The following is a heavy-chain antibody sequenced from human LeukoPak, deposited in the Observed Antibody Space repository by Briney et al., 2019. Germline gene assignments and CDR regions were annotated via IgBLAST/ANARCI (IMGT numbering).Heavy chain of an antibody. CDR2: VYTSGST. J-gene: IGHJ6*03. V-gene: IGHV4-61*02. CDR1: GGSISSGSYY. Sequence: PSQTLSLTFTVSGGSISSGSYYTSWSPQPAGKGLEWIGRVYTSGSTNYNPSLKIRVDISVDTSKNQFTLKLSSVTAADTAVYYCARDSGLWVGELSIHYYTDVWGKGTTVTVSS. D-gene: IGHD3-10*01. CDR3: ARDSGLWVGELSIHYYTDV.